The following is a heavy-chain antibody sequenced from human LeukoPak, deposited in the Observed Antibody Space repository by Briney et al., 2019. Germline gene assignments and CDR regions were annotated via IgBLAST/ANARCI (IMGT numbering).Heavy chain of an antibody. Sequence: ASVKVSCKASGYTFTSYGISWVRQAPGQRLEWMGWISAYNGNTNYAQKLQGRVTMTTDTSTSTAYMELRSLRSDDTAVYYCARVRFLEWLPYYFDYWGQGTLVTVSS. CDR1: GYTFTSYG. D-gene: IGHD3-3*01. V-gene: IGHV1-18*01. J-gene: IGHJ4*02. CDR2: ISAYNGNT. CDR3: ARVRFLEWLPYYFDY.